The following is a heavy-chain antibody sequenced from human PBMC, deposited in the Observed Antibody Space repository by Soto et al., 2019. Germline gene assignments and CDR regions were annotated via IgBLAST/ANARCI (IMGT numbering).Heavy chain of an antibody. V-gene: IGHV4-59*01. CDR1: GGSISCSY. J-gene: IGHJ4*02. CDR2: VYYTGST. D-gene: IGHD6-19*01. Sequence: SETLSLTCSVSGGSISCSYWSWIRQSPGKGLEWLGYVYYTGSTNYSPPLRSRVSISVDTSKNEFSLRLSSVTAADTAVYFCARSVAVPGAHIDYWGQGTQVTVSS. CDR3: ARSVAVPGAHIDY.